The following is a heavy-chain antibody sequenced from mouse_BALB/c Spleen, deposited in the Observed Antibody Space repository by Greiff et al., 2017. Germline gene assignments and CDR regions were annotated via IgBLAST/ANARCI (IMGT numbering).Heavy chain of an antibody. D-gene: IGHD1-2*01. J-gene: IGHJ2*01. CDR1: GFTFSSYG. Sequence: EVQRVESGGGLVQPGGSLKLSCAASGFTFSSYGMSWVRQTPDKRLELVATINSNGGSTYYPDSVKGRFTISRDNAKNTLYLQMSSLKSEDTAMYYCARGNYGYNYFDYWGQGTTLTVSS. CDR2: INSNGGST. CDR3: ARGNYGYNYFDY. V-gene: IGHV5-6-3*01.